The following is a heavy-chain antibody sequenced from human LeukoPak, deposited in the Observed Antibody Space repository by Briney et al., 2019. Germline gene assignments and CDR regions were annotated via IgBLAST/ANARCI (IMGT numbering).Heavy chain of an antibody. CDR3: ARHSWNYALDY. D-gene: IGHD1-7*01. V-gene: IGHV4-4*09. CDR2: IYTSGGT. CDR1: GGSISSYY. Sequence: PSETLSLTCTVSGGSISSYYWSWIRQPTGKGLEWIGDIYTSGGTNYNPSLKSRVTISVDTSKNQFSLKLSSVTAADTAVYYCARHSWNYALDYWGQGTTVTASS. J-gene: IGHJ4*03.